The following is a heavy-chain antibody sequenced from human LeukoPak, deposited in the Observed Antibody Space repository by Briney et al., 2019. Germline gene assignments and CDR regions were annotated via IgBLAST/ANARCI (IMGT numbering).Heavy chain of an antibody. D-gene: IGHD3-22*01. CDR3: ARDYYDSSGYYPWGY. CDR1: GFTFSTYE. J-gene: IGHJ4*02. V-gene: IGHV3-53*01. Sequence: GGSLRLSCAASGFTFSTYEINWVRQAPGKGLEWVSIIYSGGSTFYADSVKGRFTISRDNSKNTLYLQMNSLRAEDTAVYYCARDYYDSSGYYPWGYWGQGTLVTVSS. CDR2: IYSGGST.